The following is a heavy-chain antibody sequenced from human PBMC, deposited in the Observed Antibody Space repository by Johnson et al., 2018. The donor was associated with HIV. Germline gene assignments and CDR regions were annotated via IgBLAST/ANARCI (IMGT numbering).Heavy chain of an antibody. Sequence: TFSSYGMHWVRQAPGKGLEWLAVISYDGSKKYYAGSVKGRFTISRDNSKNTLYLQMNSLRAEDTAVYYCAKDLGGSYLGTISHAFDIWGQGTMVTVSS. D-gene: IGHD1-26*01. CDR3: AKDLGGSYLGTISHAFDI. CDR1: TFSSYG. J-gene: IGHJ3*02. V-gene: IGHV3-30*18. CDR2: ISYDGSKK.